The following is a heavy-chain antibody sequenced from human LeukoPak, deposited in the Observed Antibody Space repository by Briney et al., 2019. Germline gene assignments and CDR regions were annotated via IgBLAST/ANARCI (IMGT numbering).Heavy chain of an antibody. Sequence: SETLSLTCAVSGYSISSGYYWGWIRQPPGKGLEWIGSIHHSGSTYYNPSLKSRVTISVDTSKNQFSLKLSSVTAADTAVYYCARDNTGSSWYFDYWGQGTLVTVSS. CDR3: ARDNTGSSWYFDY. CDR1: GYSISSGYY. J-gene: IGHJ4*02. D-gene: IGHD6-13*01. CDR2: IHHSGST. V-gene: IGHV4-38-2*02.